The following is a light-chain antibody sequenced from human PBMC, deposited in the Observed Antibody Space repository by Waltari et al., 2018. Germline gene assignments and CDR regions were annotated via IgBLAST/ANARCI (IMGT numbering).Light chain of an antibody. CDR3: QQRYASLRT. J-gene: IGKJ1*01. CDR2: DAS. Sequence: DIQMTQSPSSLSASVGDRVTITCRTSQIINNYLNWFQQKPGKAPELLIFDASSVQGGVPSRFSGSGSGTDFTLTISSLELEAFATSYCQQRYASLRTFGQGTKV. V-gene: IGKV1-39*01. CDR1: QIINNY.